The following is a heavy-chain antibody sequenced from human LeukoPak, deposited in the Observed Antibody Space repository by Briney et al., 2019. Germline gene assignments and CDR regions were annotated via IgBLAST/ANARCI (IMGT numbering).Heavy chain of an antibody. Sequence: PGGSLRLSCAASGFTFSSSAMSWVRQAPGKGLEWVSGISGSGGSTYYADSVMGRFTISRDNSKNTLYLQMNSLRGEDMALYYCAKGGRGDGYNSPRYYFDYWGQGTLVTVSS. J-gene: IGHJ4*02. CDR3: AKGGRGDGYNSPRYYFDY. CDR2: ISGSGGST. D-gene: IGHD5-24*01. V-gene: IGHV3-23*01. CDR1: GFTFSSSA.